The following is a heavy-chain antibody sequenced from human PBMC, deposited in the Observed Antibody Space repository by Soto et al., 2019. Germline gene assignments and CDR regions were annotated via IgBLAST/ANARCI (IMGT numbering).Heavy chain of an antibody. Sequence: ASVKVSCKASGYTFTSYYMHWVRQAPGQGLEWMGIINPIAGITYYAQKFQGRVTMTTDKSTSTAYMEVTSLRSEDTAVYYCARGSSNAFDIWGQGTMVTVSS. CDR1: GYTFTSYY. CDR3: ARGSSNAFDI. J-gene: IGHJ3*02. V-gene: IGHV1-46*01. D-gene: IGHD6-19*01. CDR2: INPIAGIT.